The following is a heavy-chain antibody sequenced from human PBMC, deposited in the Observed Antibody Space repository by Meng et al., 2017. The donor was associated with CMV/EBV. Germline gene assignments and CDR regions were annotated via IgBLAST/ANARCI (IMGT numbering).Heavy chain of an antibody. CDR3: ARDPYGTTVTTGDFQH. Sequence: GESLKISCAASGSTFSSYSMNWVRQAPGKGLEWVSSISSSSSYIYYADSVKGRFTISRDNAKNSLYLQMNSLRAEDTAVYYCARDPYGTTVTTGDFQHWGQGTLVTVSS. CDR2: ISSSSSYI. CDR1: GSTFSSYS. D-gene: IGHD4-17*01. V-gene: IGHV3-21*01. J-gene: IGHJ1*01.